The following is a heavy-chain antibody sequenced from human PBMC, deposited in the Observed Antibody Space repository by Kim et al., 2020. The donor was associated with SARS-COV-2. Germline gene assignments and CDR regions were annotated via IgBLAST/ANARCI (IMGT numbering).Heavy chain of an antibody. D-gene: IGHD3-22*01. J-gene: IGHJ2*01. CDR3: ARGKYTYDRSGNPRCWYF. V-gene: IGHV4-59*01. Sequence: SETLSLTCTVSGGSISYYYWSWIRQPPGKGLEWFGYVFDSGCTKYNPSLKSRVTISLDTSKNQFSLQQTSVPAADPAVYYCARGKYTYDRSGNPRCWYF. CDR2: VFDSGCT. CDR1: GGSISYYY.